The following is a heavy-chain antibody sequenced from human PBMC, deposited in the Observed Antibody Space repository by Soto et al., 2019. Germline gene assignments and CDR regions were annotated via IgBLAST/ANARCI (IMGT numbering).Heavy chain of an antibody. V-gene: IGHV3-7*01. Sequence: EVQLVESGGGLVQPGGSLRLSVAASGFTFISYWMSWVPQAPGKGWGGVANIRQEGREKYYWDSVKGRFTISRDNAKNSLYLQMNSLRAEDTAVYYCARDPSVVVVAATPYYYYGMDVWGQGTTVTVSS. J-gene: IGHJ6*02. CDR1: GFTFISYW. CDR2: IRQEGREK. CDR3: ARDPSVVVVAATPYYYYGMDV. D-gene: IGHD2-15*01.